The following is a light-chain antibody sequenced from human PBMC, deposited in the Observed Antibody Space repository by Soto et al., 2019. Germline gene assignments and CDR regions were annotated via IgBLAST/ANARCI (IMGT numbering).Light chain of an antibody. CDR3: QQLHTYPPN. CDR2: AVS. CDR1: QGIRSS. V-gene: IGKV1-9*01. Sequence: DIQLTQSPSFLSASVGDRVTITCRASQGIRSSLAWYQQKPGKAPKTLIYAVSSLQSGVPPRFSGSGSGTEFTLAISSLQPEDFATYSCQQLHTYPPNFGQGTKLEIK. J-gene: IGKJ2*01.